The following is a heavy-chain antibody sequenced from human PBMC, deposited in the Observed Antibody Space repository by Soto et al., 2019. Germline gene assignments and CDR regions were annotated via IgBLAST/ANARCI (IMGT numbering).Heavy chain of an antibody. Sequence: EVQLVETGAGMEQPGGSLRLSCAASGFTFSSYSMNWVRQAPGKGLEWVSYISSSSSTIYYADSVKGRFTISRDNAKNSLYLQMNSLRAEVTAVYYCATEADFLNWFDPWGQGTLVTVSS. CDR3: ATEADFLNWFDP. J-gene: IGHJ5*02. V-gene: IGHV3-48*01. CDR2: ISSSSSTI. D-gene: IGHD3-3*01. CDR1: GFTFSSYS.